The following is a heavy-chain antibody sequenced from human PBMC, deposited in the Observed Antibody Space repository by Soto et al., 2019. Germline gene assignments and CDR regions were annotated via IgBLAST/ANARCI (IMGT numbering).Heavy chain of an antibody. CDR1: GGSISSSNW. CDR2: IYHSGST. CDR3: ARLPGSNYFGMAV. Sequence: PSETLSLTCAVSGGSISSSNWWSWVRQPPGKGLEWIGEIYHSGSTNYNPSLKSRVTISVDKSNNQFSLTLSSVTAADTAVYYCARLPGSNYFGMAVWGQGPIVT. J-gene: IGHJ6*02. D-gene: IGHD3-10*01. V-gene: IGHV4-4*02.